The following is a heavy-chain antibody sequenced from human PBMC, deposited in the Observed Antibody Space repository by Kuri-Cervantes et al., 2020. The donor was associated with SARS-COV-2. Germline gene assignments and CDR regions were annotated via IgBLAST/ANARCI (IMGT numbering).Heavy chain of an antibody. CDR2: INHSGST. CDR1: GFTFSSYW. CDR3: ARGRSFVGN. Sequence: GSLRLSCAASGFTFSSYWMNWVRQAPGKGLEWIGEINHSGSTNYNPSLKSRVTISVDTSKNQFSLKLSSVTAADTAVYYCARGRSFVGNWGQGTLVTVSS. V-gene: IGHV4-34*01. J-gene: IGHJ4*02. D-gene: IGHD3-16*01.